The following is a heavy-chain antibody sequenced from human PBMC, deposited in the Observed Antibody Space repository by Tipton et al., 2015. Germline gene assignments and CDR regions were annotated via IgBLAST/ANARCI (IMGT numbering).Heavy chain of an antibody. J-gene: IGHJ4*02. CDR2: ITVFNLNT. D-gene: IGHD6-25*01. V-gene: IGHV1-18*01. Sequence: QLVQSGAELKKPGASVKVSCKASGYSFTTYGISWVRQAPGQGLEWMGWITVFNLNTKYAKKLQGRVTMIADISTDTAYMELTSLRSDDTAVYYCARSHGGAYYFDNWGQGTLVTVSS. CDR3: ARSHGGAYYFDN. CDR1: GYSFTTYG.